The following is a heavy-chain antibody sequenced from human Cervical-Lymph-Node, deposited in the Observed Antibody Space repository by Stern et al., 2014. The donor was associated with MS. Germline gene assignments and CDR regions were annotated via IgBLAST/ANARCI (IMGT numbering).Heavy chain of an antibody. CDR1: GGSFSGYY. Sequence: QVQLQQWGTGLLRPSETLSLTCAVSGGSFSGYYWTWIRQPPGKGLEWIGEINHSGSSSYNPSLKSRITISVDMSKRQFSLKLSTVTAADTAVYYCARGGIFDPWGQGTLVTVSS. J-gene: IGHJ5*02. D-gene: IGHD2-15*01. V-gene: IGHV4-34*01. CDR3: ARGGIFDP. CDR2: INHSGSS.